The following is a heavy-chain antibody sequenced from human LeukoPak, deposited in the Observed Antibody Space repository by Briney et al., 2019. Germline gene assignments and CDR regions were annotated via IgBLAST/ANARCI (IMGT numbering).Heavy chain of an antibody. D-gene: IGHD4-17*01. Sequence: GGSLRLSCAASGFTITDYGMHWVRQAPGKGLVWVSHINHDGSITNYADSVKGRFTISRYIAKNTLYLQMNSLGDEDTAVYYCPRDVFSLGESWGQGTLVTVSS. J-gene: IGHJ4*02. CDR2: INHDGSIT. CDR3: PRDVFSLGES. CDR1: GFTITDYG. V-gene: IGHV3-74*01.